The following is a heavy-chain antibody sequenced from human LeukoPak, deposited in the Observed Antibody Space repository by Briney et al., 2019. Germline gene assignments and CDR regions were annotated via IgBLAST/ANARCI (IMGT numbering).Heavy chain of an antibody. CDR2: INPNSGGT. J-gene: IGHJ3*02. CDR3: ARVLYSGYDLDAFDI. Sequence: GSVKVSCKASGYTFTGYYMHWVRQAPGQGLEWMGWINPNSGGTNYAQKFQGRVTMTRDTSISTAYMELSRLRSDDTAVYYCARVLYSGYDLDAFDIWGQGTMVTVSS. D-gene: IGHD5-12*01. V-gene: IGHV1-2*02. CDR1: GYTFTGYY.